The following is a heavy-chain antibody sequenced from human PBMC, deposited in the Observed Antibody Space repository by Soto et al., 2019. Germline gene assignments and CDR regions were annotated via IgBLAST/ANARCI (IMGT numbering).Heavy chain of an antibody. CDR3: IRGQAGGSYGDY. J-gene: IGHJ4*02. V-gene: IGHV3-73*01. CDR2: IRSKANSYAT. CDR1: GFTFSGSA. Sequence: PGGSLRLSCAASGFTFSGSAMHWVRQASGKGLEWVGRIRSKANSYATAYAASVKGRFTISRDDSKNTAYLQMNSLKTEDTAVYYCIRGQAGGSYGDYWGQGALVTVSS. D-gene: IGHD1-26*01.